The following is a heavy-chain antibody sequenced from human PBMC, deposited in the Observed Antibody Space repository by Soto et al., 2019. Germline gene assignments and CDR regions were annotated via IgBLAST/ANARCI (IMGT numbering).Heavy chain of an antibody. CDR3: TTDSVMSPYAFDY. J-gene: IGHJ4*02. Sequence: PGGSLRLSCAASGFTFSKAWMGWVRQAPGKGLEWVGRIMSKTDGWTTDYAAPVKGRFTISRDDSKSTLYLQMNSLKTEDSAFYYCTTDSVMSPYAFDYWGQGTLVTVSS. CDR2: IMSKTDGWTT. CDR1: GFTFSKAW. D-gene: IGHD2-8*01. V-gene: IGHV3-15*01.